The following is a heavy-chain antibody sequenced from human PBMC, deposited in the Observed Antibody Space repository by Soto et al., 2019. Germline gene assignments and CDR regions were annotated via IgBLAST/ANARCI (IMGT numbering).Heavy chain of an antibody. V-gene: IGHV4-34*01. CDR1: GGSFSGYY. Sequence: SETLSLTCAVYGGSFSGYYWSWIRQPPGKGLEWIGEINHSGSTNYNPSLKSRVTISVDTSKNQFSLKLSSVTAADTAGYYCARVRLYLYIVPCVSPLVNWFVPWGQGTLVTVSS. J-gene: IGHJ5*02. D-gene: IGHD2-8*01. CDR2: INHSGST. CDR3: ARVRLYLYIVPCVSPLVNWFVP.